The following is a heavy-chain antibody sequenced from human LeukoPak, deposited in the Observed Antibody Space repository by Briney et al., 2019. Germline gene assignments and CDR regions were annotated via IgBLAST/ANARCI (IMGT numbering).Heavy chain of an antibody. V-gene: IGHV4-4*02. CDR2: IYHTGDI. CDR3: ARERDVSNWGQTFDS. CDR1: GGSISSNNW. Sequence: SETLSLTCAVSGGSISSNNWWSWVRQPPGKGLEWIAEIYHTGDIKYNPSLEGRVTISVDKSKNHFSLNLNSVTAADTAVYYCARERDVSNWGQTFDSWGRGALVTVSS. J-gene: IGHJ4*02. D-gene: IGHD7-27*01.